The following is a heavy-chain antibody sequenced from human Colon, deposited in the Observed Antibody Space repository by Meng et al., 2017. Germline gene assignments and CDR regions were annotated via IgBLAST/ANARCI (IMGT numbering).Heavy chain of an antibody. CDR3: VRQGMTSYSWGY. D-gene: IGHD3-9*01. CDR2: ISQSGTT. V-gene: IGHV4-4*02. CDR1: SGSISSSNW. J-gene: IGHJ4*02. Sequence: VHLPESGPVLVKPSGTLSLTFAVSSGSISSSNWWSWVRQPPGKGLALIGEISQSGTTYYNPSLKSRVTITGDWSKNQFSLNLNSVTAADTALYYCVRQGMTSYSWGYWGQGTLVTVSS.